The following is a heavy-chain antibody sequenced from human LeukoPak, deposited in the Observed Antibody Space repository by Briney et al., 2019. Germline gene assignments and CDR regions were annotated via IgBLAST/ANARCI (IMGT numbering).Heavy chain of an antibody. CDR3: ARSRQEYYYDSSGYLY. J-gene: IGHJ4*02. CDR1: GGSISSYY. D-gene: IGHD3-22*01. Sequence: KTSETLSLTCTVSGGSISSYYWSWIRQPPGKGLEWIGYIYYSGSTNYNPSLKSRVTISVGTSKNQFSLKLSSVTAADTAVYYCARSRQEYYYDSSGYLYWGQGTLVTVSS. V-gene: IGHV4-59*01. CDR2: IYYSGST.